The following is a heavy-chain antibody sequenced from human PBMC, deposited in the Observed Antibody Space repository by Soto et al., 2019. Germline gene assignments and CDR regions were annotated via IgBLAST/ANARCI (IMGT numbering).Heavy chain of an antibody. CDR3: AKVAAALAAGDAFDI. CDR1: GFTFSSYG. Sequence: QVQLVESGGGVVQPGRSLRLSCEASGFTFSSYGMHWVRQAPVKGLEWVAVISYDGSNKYYADSVKGRFTISRDNSKNTMYLQMNSLRAEDTAMYYCAKVAAALAAGDAFDIWCKGTMVTVSS. CDR2: ISYDGSNK. V-gene: IGHV3-30*18. J-gene: IGHJ3*02. D-gene: IGHD6-13*01.